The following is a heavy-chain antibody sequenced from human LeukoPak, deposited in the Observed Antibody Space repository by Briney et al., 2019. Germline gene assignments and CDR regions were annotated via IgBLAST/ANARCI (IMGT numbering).Heavy chain of an antibody. CDR1: GGSISSYY. D-gene: IGHD4-23*01. CDR2: IYYSGST. CDR3: AREGDDYGGNSVSAFDY. Sequence: SETLSLTCTVSGGSISSYYWSWIRQPPGKGLEWIGYIYYSGSTNYNPSLKSRVTISVDTSKNQFSLKLSSVTAADTAVYYCAREGDDYGGNSVSAFDYWGQGTLATVSS. J-gene: IGHJ4*02. V-gene: IGHV4-59*01.